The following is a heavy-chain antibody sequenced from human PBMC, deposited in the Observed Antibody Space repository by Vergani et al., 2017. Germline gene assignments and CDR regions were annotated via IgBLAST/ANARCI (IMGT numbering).Heavy chain of an antibody. Sequence: QVQLVESGGGVVQPGRSLRLSCAASGFTFSSYGMHWVRQAPGKGLEWVAVIWYDGSNKYYADSVKGRFTISRDNSKNTLYLQMNSLRAEDTAVYYCARGTHTIFGVVITFFDYWGQGTLVTVSS. CDR3: ARGTHTIFGVVITFFDY. CDR1: GFTFSSYG. J-gene: IGHJ4*02. V-gene: IGHV3-30*19. D-gene: IGHD3-3*01. CDR2: IWYDGSNK.